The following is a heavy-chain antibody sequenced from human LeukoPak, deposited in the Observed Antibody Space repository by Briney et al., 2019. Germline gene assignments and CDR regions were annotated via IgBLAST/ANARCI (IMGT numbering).Heavy chain of an antibody. CDR2: ISAYNGNT. J-gene: IGHJ4*02. D-gene: IGHD3-22*01. CDR1: GYTFTSYG. CDR3: ARDPDSSGYFDY. Sequence: GASVKVSCKASGYTFTSYGISWVRQAPGQGLEWMGWISAYNGNTNYAQKLQGRVTMTTDTSTSTAHMELRSLRSDDTAVYYCARDPDSSGYFDYWGQGTLVTVSS. V-gene: IGHV1-18*01.